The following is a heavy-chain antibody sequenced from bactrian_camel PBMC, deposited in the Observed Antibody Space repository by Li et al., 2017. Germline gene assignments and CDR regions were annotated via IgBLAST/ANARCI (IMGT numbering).Heavy chain of an antibody. CDR1: GFSLSDYW. V-gene: IGHV3S1*01. CDR3: ATTRFPVRCHGPSLSASDFRF. D-gene: IGHD6*01. J-gene: IGHJ6*01. Sequence: VQLVESGGALVQPGGSLILSCEASGFSLSDYWMYWVRQAPGKGLERVATTTSYGGNTFYAASVKGRFTISRDNAKKTLYLRMDNLKPENAAMYYCATTRFPVRCHGPSLSASDFRFWGQ. CDR2: TTSYGGNT.